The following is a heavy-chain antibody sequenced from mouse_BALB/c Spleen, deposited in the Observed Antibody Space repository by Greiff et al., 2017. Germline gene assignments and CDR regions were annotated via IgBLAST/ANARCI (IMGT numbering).Heavy chain of an antibody. Sequence: EVKVVESGGGLVKPGGSLKLSCAASGFTFSSYAMSWVRQTPEKRLEWVASISSGGSTYYPDSVKGRFTISRDNARNILYLQMSSLRSEDTAMYYCARIYDGYYCDYWGQGTTLTVSS. V-gene: IGHV5-6-5*01. D-gene: IGHD2-3*01. CDR1: GFTFSSYA. J-gene: IGHJ2*01. CDR3: ARIYDGYYCDY. CDR2: ISSGGST.